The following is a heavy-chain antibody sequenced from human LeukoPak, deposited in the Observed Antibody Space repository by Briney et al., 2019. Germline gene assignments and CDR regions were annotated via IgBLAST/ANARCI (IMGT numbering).Heavy chain of an antibody. V-gene: IGHV3-21*01. CDR2: ISSSSSYI. Sequence: PGGSLRLSCAASGFTFSSYSMDWVRQAPGKGLEWVSSISSSSSYIYYADSVKGRFTISRDNAKKSLYLQMNSLRVEDTAVYYCARASTYYYDSGVYYYRPLDYWGQGALVTVSS. CDR3: ARASTYYYDSGVYYYRPLDY. D-gene: IGHD3-22*01. J-gene: IGHJ4*02. CDR1: GFTFSSYS.